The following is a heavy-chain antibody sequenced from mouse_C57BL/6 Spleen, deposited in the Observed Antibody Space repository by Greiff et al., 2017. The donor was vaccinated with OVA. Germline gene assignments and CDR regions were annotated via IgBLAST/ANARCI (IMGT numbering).Heavy chain of an antibody. V-gene: IGHV10-1*01. J-gene: IGHJ2*01. CDR2: ISSKSNNYAT. CDR1: GFSFNTYA. CDR3: VIGDGDRGFDY. Sequence: EVQRVESGGGLVQPKGSLKLSCAASGFSFNTYAMNWVRQAPGKGLEWVARISSKSNNYATYYADSVKDRSTISRDDSESMLYLQMNNLKTEDTAMYYCVIGDGDRGFDYWGQGTTLTVSS. D-gene: IGHD3-1*01.